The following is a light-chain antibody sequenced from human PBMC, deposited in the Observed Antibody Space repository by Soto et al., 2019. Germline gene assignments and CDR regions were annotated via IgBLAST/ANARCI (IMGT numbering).Light chain of an antibody. J-gene: IGLJ1*01. CDR1: NSDVGGYNY. CDR2: EVT. CDR3: SSYSISSTRDV. V-gene: IGLV2-14*01. Sequence: QSALTQPASVSGSPGQSITISCTGTNSDVGGYNYVSWYQQHPGKAPKLLIYEVTNRPSGVSNRFSGSKSGNTASLTISGLQAEDEADYYCSSYSISSTRDVFGTGTKVTVL.